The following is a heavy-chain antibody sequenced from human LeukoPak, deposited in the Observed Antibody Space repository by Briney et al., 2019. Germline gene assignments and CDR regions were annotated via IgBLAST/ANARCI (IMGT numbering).Heavy chain of an antibody. D-gene: IGHD6-13*01. Sequence: PGGSLRLSCAASGFTLSSYAMSWVRQAPGKGLEWVSAISGSGGSTSYADSVKGRFTISRDNSKNTLYLQMNSLRAEDTAVYYCAKQRGFPIAAAGDYWGQGTLVTVSS. CDR3: AKQRGFPIAAAGDY. J-gene: IGHJ4*02. CDR2: ISGSGGST. V-gene: IGHV3-23*01. CDR1: GFTLSSYA.